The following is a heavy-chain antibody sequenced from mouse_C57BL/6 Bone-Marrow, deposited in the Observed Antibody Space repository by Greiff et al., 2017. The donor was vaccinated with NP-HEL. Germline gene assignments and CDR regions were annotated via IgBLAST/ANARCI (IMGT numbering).Heavy chain of an antibody. V-gene: IGHV1-82*01. CDR2: IYPGDGDT. CDR3: ARREVGFDY. Sequence: SGPELVKPGASVKTFRKASGYAFSSLWMNWVKQRPGKDPEWIGRIYPGDGDTIYTGKFKGKATLTADKSSSTAYMQLSRLTSEDSAVYYCARREVGFDYWGQGTTLTVSS. CDR1: GYAFSSLW. J-gene: IGHJ2*01.